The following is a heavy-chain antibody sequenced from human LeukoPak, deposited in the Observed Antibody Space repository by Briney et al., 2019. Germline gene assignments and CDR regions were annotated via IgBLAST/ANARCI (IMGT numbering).Heavy chain of an antibody. CDR1: GFTFSSYG. CDR2: IWYDGSNK. D-gene: IGHD3-9*01. V-gene: IGHV3-33*01. Sequence: GGSLRLSCAASGFTFSSYGMHWARQAPGTGLEWVAVIWYDGSNKYYADSVKGRFTISRDNSKNTLYLQMNSLRAEDTAVYYCARDGGHYDILTGYFDTGNHFDYWGQGTLVTVSS. CDR3: ARDGGHYDILTGYFDTGNHFDY. J-gene: IGHJ4*02.